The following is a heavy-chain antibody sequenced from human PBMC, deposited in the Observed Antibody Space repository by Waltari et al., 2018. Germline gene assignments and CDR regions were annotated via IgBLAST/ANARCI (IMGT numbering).Heavy chain of an antibody. J-gene: IGHJ3*01. CDR1: EFTFSSYS. CDR2: ISTTSTFI. Sequence: EVQLVESGGGLVKPGGSLRLSCAASEFTFSSYSLSWVRQAPGKGLEWVSSISTTSTFIYDADSVKGRFTISRDDAKNSLYLQMNGLRAEDTALYYCARARIGPAASYHDALDFWGQGTMVTVSS. CDR3: ARARIGPAASYHDALDF. D-gene: IGHD2-2*01. V-gene: IGHV3-21*01.